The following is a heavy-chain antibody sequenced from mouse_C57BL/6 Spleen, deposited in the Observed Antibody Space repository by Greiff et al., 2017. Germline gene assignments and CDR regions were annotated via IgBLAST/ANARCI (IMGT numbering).Heavy chain of an antibody. CDR1: GYSFTSCYY. V-gene: IGHV3-6*01. CDR3: ARDEDWDFDY. CDR2: ISYDGSN. D-gene: IGHD4-1*01. J-gene: IGHJ2*01. Sequence: EVQLQESGPGLVKPSQSLSLTCSVTGYSFTSCYYWNWIRQFPGNQLEWMGYISYDGSNNYNPSLKKLSSITHDTSKNQLFLKLKSVTTEDAATYYCARDEDWDFDYWGQGTTLTVSS.